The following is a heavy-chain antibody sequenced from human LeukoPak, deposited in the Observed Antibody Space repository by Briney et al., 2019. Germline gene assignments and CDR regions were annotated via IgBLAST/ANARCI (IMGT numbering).Heavy chain of an antibody. J-gene: IGHJ6*03. CDR1: GFTFSSYA. Sequence: PGGSLRLSCAASGFTFSSYAMSWVRQAPGKGLEWVSAISGSGGSTYYADSVKGRFTISRDNSKNTLYLQMNSLRAEDTALYYCAKAIVPAVVRDYYYMDVWGKGSTVTVSS. V-gene: IGHV3-23*01. D-gene: IGHD2-2*01. CDR3: AKAIVPAVVRDYYYMDV. CDR2: ISGSGGST.